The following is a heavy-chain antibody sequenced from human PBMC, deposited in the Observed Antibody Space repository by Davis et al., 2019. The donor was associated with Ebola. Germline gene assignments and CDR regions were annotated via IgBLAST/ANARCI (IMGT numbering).Heavy chain of an antibody. D-gene: IGHD3-3*01. J-gene: IGHJ4*02. Sequence: GESLKISCTASGFNVSGNYVNWVRQAPGKGLEWVSYISSSGSTIYYADSVKGRFTISRDNAKNSLYLQMNSLRAEDTAVYYCARRTYDFWSGYYAYYFDYWGQGTLVTVSS. V-gene: IGHV3-11*04. CDR2: ISSSGSTI. CDR3: ARRTYDFWSGYYAYYFDY. CDR1: GFNVSGNY.